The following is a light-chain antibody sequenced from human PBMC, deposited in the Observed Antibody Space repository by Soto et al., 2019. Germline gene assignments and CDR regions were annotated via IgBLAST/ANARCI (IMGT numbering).Light chain of an antibody. CDR3: NSYTRSNTLV. J-gene: IGLJ3*02. Sequence: QSALTQPASVSGSPGQSITISCTGTSSDVGAYNYVSWYQQYPGKAPKLMIFEVSNRPSGVSNRFSGSKSGYTASLTISGLQAEDEADYYCNSYTRSNTLVFGGGTKLTV. V-gene: IGLV2-14*01. CDR1: SSDVGAYNY. CDR2: EVS.